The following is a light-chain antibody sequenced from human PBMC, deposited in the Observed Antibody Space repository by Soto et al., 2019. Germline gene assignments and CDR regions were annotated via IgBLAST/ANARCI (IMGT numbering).Light chain of an antibody. CDR1: ETVTTH. CDR3: HQCCVITRT. CDR2: GAS. V-gene: IGKV1-39*01. Sequence: DIQMTQSPSTLSASVGDRITITCRASETVTTHVDWYQQKPGQAPKLLIHGASSMRSGVPSRFTGSASGTDFTLTIGSLQPEDFATYFCHQCCVITRTFGQGTKVDIK. J-gene: IGKJ2*01.